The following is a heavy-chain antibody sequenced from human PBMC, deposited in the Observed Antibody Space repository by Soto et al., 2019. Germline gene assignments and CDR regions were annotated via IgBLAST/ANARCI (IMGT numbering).Heavy chain of an antibody. V-gene: IGHV4-59*01. Sequence: QVQLQESGPGLVKPSETLSLTCTVSGGSISSYYWSWIRQPPGKGLEWMGYIYYSGSTNYNPSLKSRGTISVDTSKNQFSLKLSSVTAADTAVYYCARRVVVAATIWFDPWGQGTLVTVSS. D-gene: IGHD2-15*01. CDR3: ARRVVVAATIWFDP. J-gene: IGHJ5*02. CDR1: GGSISSYY. CDR2: IYYSGST.